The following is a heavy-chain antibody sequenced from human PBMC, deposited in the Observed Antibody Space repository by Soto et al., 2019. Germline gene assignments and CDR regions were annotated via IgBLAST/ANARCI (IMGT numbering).Heavy chain of an antibody. D-gene: IGHD3-22*01. Sequence: QVKLVESGGGVAQPGRSLRLSWAAAGLTFRNYAMHWVRQAPGKGLEWVAVISHDGSDKFYADSVKGRFTISRDNPKNALYLQLNSLRAEDTAVYSCASLSRGYNQVDYWGQGTLVTVSS. J-gene: IGHJ4*02. V-gene: IGHV3-30-3*01. CDR2: ISHDGSDK. CDR3: ASLSRGYNQVDY. CDR1: GLTFRNYA.